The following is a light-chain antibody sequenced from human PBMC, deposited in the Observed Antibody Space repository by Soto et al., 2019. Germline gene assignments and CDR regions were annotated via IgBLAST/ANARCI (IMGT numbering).Light chain of an antibody. V-gene: IGKV3-20*01. CDR1: KKVISRY. CDR2: GAA. Sequence: ILLTQAPCSLSIYPEGRATLSCRASKKVISRYLAWCQQKPGQAPRRLIYGAASRGTGIPHGCSGSGAGTEFSLPTSRLEHEDVSVYYCQQQCSSPWTFGQGTKVDIK. CDR3: QQQCSSPWT. J-gene: IGKJ1*01.